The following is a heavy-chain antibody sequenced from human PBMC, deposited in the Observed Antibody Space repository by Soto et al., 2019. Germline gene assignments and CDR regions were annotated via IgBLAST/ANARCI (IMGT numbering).Heavy chain of an antibody. CDR1: GDSIRSSSY. J-gene: IGHJ4*01. D-gene: IGHD3-22*01. Sequence: TLSLTCTVSGDSIRSSSYWNWIRQPPGKGLEWIGYIYYSGSTYYNPSLKSRATISVDTSKNQFSLELSSVTAADTAVYYCARCADYYDGSGDYLDYWGQRTLVTGSS. CDR3: ARCADYYDGSGDYLDY. V-gene: IGHV4-30-4*01. CDR2: IYYSGST.